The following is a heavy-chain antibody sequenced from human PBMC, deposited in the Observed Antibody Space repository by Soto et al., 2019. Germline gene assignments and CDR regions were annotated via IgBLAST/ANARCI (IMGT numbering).Heavy chain of an antibody. Sequence: EVQLVESGGGLIQPGGSLRLSCAASGFIVRSNYMTWVRQAPGKGLEWVSVIYSSGNIYYPDSVKGRFTTSRDNSQNTVFLQMNSLRAEDTAVYYCARDSGMIRGNYGMDVWGQGTTVIVSS. J-gene: IGHJ6*02. D-gene: IGHD3-10*01. CDR2: IYSSGNI. CDR1: GFIVRSNY. CDR3: ARDSGMIRGNYGMDV. V-gene: IGHV3-53*01.